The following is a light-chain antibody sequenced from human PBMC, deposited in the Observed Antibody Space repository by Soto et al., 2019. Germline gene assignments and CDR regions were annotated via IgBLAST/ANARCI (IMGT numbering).Light chain of an antibody. Sequence: QSALTQPPSVSGSPGQSVTVSCTGTSSDIGSVSWYQQPPGTAPKLMIYEVNNRPSGVPDRFSGSKSGNTASLTISGLQADDEADYYCSSYINGRVFGGGTKLTVL. CDR1: SSDIGS. CDR2: EVN. J-gene: IGLJ3*02. CDR3: SSYINGRV. V-gene: IGLV2-18*02.